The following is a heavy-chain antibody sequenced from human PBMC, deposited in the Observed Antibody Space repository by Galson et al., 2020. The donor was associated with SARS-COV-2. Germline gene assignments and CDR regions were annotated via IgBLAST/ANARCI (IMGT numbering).Heavy chain of an antibody. V-gene: IGHV3-30*18. Sequence: TGGSLRLSCAASGFTFSSYGMHWVRQAPGKGLEWVAVISYDGSNKYYADSVKGRFTISRDNSKNTLYLQMNSLRAEDTAVYYCAKDTEGILWFGESYFDYWGQGTLVTVSS. CDR3: AKDTEGILWFGESYFDY. D-gene: IGHD3-10*01. CDR2: ISYDGSNK. CDR1: GFTFSSYG. J-gene: IGHJ4*02.